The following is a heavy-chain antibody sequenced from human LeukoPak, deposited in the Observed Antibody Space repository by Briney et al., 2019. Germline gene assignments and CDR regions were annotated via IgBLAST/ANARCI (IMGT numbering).Heavy chain of an antibody. CDR1: GFTFDDYG. D-gene: IGHD1-26*01. Sequence: GGSLRLSCAASGFTFDDYGMSWVRQAPGKGLECVSGINWNGGSTGYADSVKGRFTISRDNAKNSLYLQMNSLRAEDTALYYCARDRGPVGATTGFDYWGQGTLVTVSS. CDR2: INWNGGST. CDR3: ARDRGPVGATTGFDY. V-gene: IGHV3-20*04. J-gene: IGHJ4*02.